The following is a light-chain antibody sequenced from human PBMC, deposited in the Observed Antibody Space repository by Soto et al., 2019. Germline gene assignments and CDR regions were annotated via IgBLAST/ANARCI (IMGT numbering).Light chain of an antibody. J-gene: IGKJ1*01. CDR1: QNINRW. CDR3: QQYDNYSPWT. Sequence: DIQMTQSPSTLSASVGDRVTITCRASQNINRWLAWYQQKPGKAPKLLIYKTSTLESGVPSRFSGSGSGTEFTLTISSLQPDDFATYYCQQYDNYSPWTFGQGTKVEIK. V-gene: IGKV1-5*03. CDR2: KTS.